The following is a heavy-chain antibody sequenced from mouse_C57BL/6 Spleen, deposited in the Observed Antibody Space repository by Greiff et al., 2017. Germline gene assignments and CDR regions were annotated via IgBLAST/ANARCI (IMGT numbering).Heavy chain of an antibody. CDR1: GYSFTGYY. Sequence: EVQRVESGPELVKPGASVKISCKASGYSFTGYYMNWVKQSPEKSLEWIGEINPSTGGTTYNQKFKAKAPLTVDKSSSTAYMQLKSLTSEDSAVYYGARGGYRVLWGQGTTLTVSS. V-gene: IGHV1-42*01. J-gene: IGHJ2*01. CDR3: ARGGYRVL. CDR2: INPSTGGT. D-gene: IGHD2-14*01.